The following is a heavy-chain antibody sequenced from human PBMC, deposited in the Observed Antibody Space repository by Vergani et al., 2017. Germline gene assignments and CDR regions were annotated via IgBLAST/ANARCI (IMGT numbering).Heavy chain of an antibody. CDR3: AGGRGVYCYYGMDV. CDR1: GGSISSYY. D-gene: IGHD6-13*01. V-gene: IGHV4-59*01. Sequence: QVQLQESGPGLVKPSETLSLTCTVSGGSISSYYWSWIRQPPGKGLEWIGYIYYSGSTNYNPSLKSRVTISVDTSKNQFSLKLSSVTAADTAVYYCAGGRGVYCYYGMDVWGQGTTVTVSS. CDR2: IYYSGST. J-gene: IGHJ6*02.